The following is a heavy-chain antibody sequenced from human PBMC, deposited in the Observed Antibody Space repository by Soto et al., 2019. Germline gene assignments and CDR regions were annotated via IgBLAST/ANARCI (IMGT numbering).Heavy chain of an antibody. J-gene: IGHJ4*02. CDR3: ARVSKTGYYFGSETLDY. V-gene: IGHV4-59*01. Sequence: SETLSLTCTVSGGSISSYYWSWIRQPPGKGLEWIGYIYYSGSTNYNPSLKSRVTISVDTSKNQFSLKLSSVTAADTAVYYCARVSKTGYYFGSETLDYWGQGTLVTVSS. CDR2: IYYSGST. CDR1: GGSISSYY. D-gene: IGHD3-9*01.